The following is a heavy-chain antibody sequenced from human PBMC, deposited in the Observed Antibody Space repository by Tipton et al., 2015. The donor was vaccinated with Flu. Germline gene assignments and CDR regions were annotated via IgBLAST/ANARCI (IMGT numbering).Heavy chain of an antibody. J-gene: IGHJ4*02. CDR1: GFTFSGYW. V-gene: IGHV3-7*01. Sequence: SLGLSCAASGFTFSGYWMSWVRQAPGKGLEWVANIKQDGNKKYYLDSVKGRFTISRDNAKNSLYLQMNSLRADDTAVYYCARLGLPDYWGQGTLVTVSS. CDR3: ARLGLPDY. D-gene: IGHD3-16*01. CDR2: IKQDGNKK.